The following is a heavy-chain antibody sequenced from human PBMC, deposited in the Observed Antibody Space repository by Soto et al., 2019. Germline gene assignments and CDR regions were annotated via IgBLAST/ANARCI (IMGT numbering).Heavy chain of an antibody. D-gene: IGHD3-9*01. CDR1: GGSVSSGSYY. Sequence: SETLSLTCTVSGGSVSSGSYYWSWIRQPPGKGLEWIGYIYYSGSTNYNPSLKSRVTISVDTSKNQFSLKLSSVTAADTAVYYCARDHPYYDILTGPLYYYYGMDVWGQGTTVTVSS. CDR3: ARDHPYYDILTGPLYYYYGMDV. J-gene: IGHJ6*02. V-gene: IGHV4-61*01. CDR2: IYYSGST.